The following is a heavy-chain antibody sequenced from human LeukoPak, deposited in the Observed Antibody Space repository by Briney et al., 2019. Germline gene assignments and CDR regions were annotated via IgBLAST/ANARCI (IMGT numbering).Heavy chain of an antibody. CDR2: INTYNGNT. Sequence: ASVKVSCKASGYTFTSYGISWVRQAPGQGLEWMGWINTYNGNTNYAQKLQGRVTMTTDTSTSTAYMELRSLRSDDTAVYYCARNPPVWFGELFDYYYMDVWGKGTTVTISS. D-gene: IGHD3-10*01. CDR3: ARNPPVWFGELFDYYYMDV. CDR1: GYTFTSYG. J-gene: IGHJ6*03. V-gene: IGHV1-18*01.